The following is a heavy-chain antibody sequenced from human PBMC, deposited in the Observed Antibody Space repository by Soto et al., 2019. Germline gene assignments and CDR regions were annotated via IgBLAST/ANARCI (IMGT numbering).Heavy chain of an antibody. V-gene: IGHV2-5*02. CDR2: IYWDDDK. Sequence: QITLKESGPTLVKPTQTRTLTCTFSGFSLRISGVGVGWIRQPPGKALEWLALIYWDDDKRYSPSLKSRLTITKDTSKIQVVLTMTNMDPVDTATYYCAHSATVSDAFDIWGQGTMVTVSS. CDR3: AHSATVSDAFDI. J-gene: IGHJ3*02. D-gene: IGHD2-15*01. CDR1: GFSLRISGVG.